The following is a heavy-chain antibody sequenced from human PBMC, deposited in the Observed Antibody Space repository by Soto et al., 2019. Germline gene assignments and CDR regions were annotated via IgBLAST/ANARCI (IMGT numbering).Heavy chain of an antibody. CDR1: GYSISSGYY. V-gene: IGHV4-38-2*02. D-gene: IGHD6-19*01. CDR2: IYHSGST. Sequence: SETLSLTCAVSGYSISSGYYGGWIRQSAGKGLEWIGSIYHSGSTYYNPSLKSRVTISIDTSKNQFSLKLSSVTAADTALYYCARDPTWLEPYYFDYWGQGTLVTVSS. J-gene: IGHJ4*02. CDR3: ARDPTWLEPYYFDY.